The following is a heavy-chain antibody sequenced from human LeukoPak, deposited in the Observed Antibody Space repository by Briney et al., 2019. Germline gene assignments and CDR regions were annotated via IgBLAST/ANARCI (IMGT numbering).Heavy chain of an antibody. CDR3: TSSIVGATQIDY. CDR1: GFTFSTSA. Sequence: GGSLRLSCAASGFTFSTSAMNWVRQASGKGLEWVGRIRSKANSYATAYAASVKGRFTISRDDSKNTAYLQMNSLKTEDTAVYYCTSSIVGATQIDYWGQGTLVTVSS. CDR2: IRSKANSYAT. D-gene: IGHD1-26*01. J-gene: IGHJ4*02. V-gene: IGHV3-73*01.